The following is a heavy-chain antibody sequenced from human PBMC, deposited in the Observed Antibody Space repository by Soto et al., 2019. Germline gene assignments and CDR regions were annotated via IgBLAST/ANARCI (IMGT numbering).Heavy chain of an antibody. V-gene: IGHV6-1*01. CDR3: VRDVGGGELLDY. Sequence: SSNRAAWNWIRQSPSRGLERLGRTYFRSKWYKDYAISVKSRITINPDTSKNQFSLQLNSVTPEDTAVYYCVRDVGGGELLDYWGQGTLVTVSS. D-gene: IGHD1-26*01. CDR1: SSNRAA. CDR2: TYFRSKWYK. J-gene: IGHJ4*02.